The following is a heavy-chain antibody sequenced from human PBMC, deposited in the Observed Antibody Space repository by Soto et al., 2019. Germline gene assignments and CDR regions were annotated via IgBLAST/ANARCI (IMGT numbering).Heavy chain of an antibody. D-gene: IGHD6-6*01. CDR3: ARGGWTSSSSPYYYGMDV. V-gene: IGHV1-69*01. Sequence: QVQLVQSGAEVKKPGSSVKVSCKASGGTFSSYAISWVRQAPGQGLEWMGGIIPIFGTANYAQKFQGRVTITADESTSTAYMGLSSLRSEDTAVYYCARGGWTSSSSPYYYGMDVWGQGTTVTVSS. J-gene: IGHJ6*02. CDR1: GGTFSSYA. CDR2: IIPIFGTA.